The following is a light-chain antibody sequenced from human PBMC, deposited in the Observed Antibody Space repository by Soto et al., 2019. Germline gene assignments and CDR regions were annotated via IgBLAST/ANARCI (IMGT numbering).Light chain of an antibody. CDR3: QQRSNWPPKYT. V-gene: IGKV3-11*01. Sequence: EIVLTQSPATLSLSPGERATLSCRASQSVSSYVAWYQQKPGQASRLLIYDASNRATGIPARFSGSGSGTDFTLTISSLEPEDFAVYYCQQRSNWPPKYTFGQGTKLEIK. CDR1: QSVSSY. J-gene: IGKJ2*01. CDR2: DAS.